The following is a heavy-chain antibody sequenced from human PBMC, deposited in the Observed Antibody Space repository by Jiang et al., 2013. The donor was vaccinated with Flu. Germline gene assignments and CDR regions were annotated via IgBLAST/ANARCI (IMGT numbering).Heavy chain of an antibody. CDR3: ARGPDTGTYYYFY. J-gene: IGHJ4*02. Sequence: GAEVKKPGSSVKVSCKASGGTFNNYAINWLRQAPGQGPVWMGGITPIFATANYAQRFQGRVTITADKSTSTAYMELRSLRSEDTAVYYCARGPDTGTYYYFYWGQGTLVTVSS. CDR1: GGTFNNYA. CDR2: ITPIFATA. V-gene: IGHV1-69*06. D-gene: IGHD3-10*01.